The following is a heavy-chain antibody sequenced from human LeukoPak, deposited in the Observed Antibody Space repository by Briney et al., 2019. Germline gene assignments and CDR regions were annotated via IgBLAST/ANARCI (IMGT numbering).Heavy chain of an antibody. Sequence: SETLSLTCTVSGGCISSYYWSWIRQPPGKGLEWIGYIYYSGSTNYNPSLKSRVTISVDTSKNQFSLKLSSVTAADTAVYYCARHGAALLWFVESSPTHFDYWGQGTLVTVSS. J-gene: IGHJ4*02. CDR2: IYYSGST. D-gene: IGHD3-10*01. V-gene: IGHV4-59*08. CDR1: GGCISSYY. CDR3: ARHGAALLWFVESSPTHFDY.